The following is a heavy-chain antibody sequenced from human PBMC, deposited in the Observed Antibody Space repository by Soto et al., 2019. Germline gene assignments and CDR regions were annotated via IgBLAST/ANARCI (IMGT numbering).Heavy chain of an antibody. V-gene: IGHV3-49*03. Sequence: GGSLRLSCTASGFTFGDDAMSWFRQAPGKGLEWVGFIRSKTYAETTEYAASVKGRFTISRDDSKSIGYLQMNSLKTEDTAVYYCTRDRSTVATLNFDYWGQGTLVTVSS. J-gene: IGHJ4*02. CDR1: GFTFGDDA. D-gene: IGHD5-12*01. CDR2: IRSKTYAETT. CDR3: TRDRSTVATLNFDY.